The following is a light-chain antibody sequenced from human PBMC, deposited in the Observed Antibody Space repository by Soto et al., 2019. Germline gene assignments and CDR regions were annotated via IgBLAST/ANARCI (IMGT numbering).Light chain of an antibody. CDR1: QSVSSSY. Sequence: EIVLTQSPGTLSLSPVERATLSCRASQSVSSSYLAWYQQKPGQAPRLLIYGASSRATGIPDRVSGSGSGTDFTLTISRLEPEDFAVYYCQQYGNSPWTFGQGTKVDIK. CDR2: GAS. J-gene: IGKJ1*01. V-gene: IGKV3-20*01. CDR3: QQYGNSPWT.